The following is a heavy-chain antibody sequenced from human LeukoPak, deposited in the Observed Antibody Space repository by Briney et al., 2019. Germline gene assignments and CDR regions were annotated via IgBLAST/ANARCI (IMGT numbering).Heavy chain of an antibody. J-gene: IGHJ5*02. Sequence: SETLSLTCTVSGGSISSYYWSWIRQPPGKGLEWIGFINSIGSTDYNPSLKSRVTISEDTSKNQFSLNVTSVTAADTAVYYCARCSGRGGPGAPWGQGTLVTVSS. D-gene: IGHD1-26*01. CDR3: ARCSGRGGPGAP. V-gene: IGHV4-59*01. CDR2: INSIGST. CDR1: GGSISSYY.